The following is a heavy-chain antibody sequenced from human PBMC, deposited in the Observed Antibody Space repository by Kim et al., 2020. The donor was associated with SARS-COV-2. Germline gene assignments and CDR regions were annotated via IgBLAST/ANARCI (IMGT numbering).Heavy chain of an antibody. CDR2: ISAYNGNT. CDR1: GYTFTSYG. D-gene: IGHD1-26*01. CDR3: ARDINPYSGSVESFQH. V-gene: IGHV1-18*04. J-gene: IGHJ1*01. Sequence: ASVKVSCKASGYTFTSYGISWVRQAPGQGLEWMGWISAYNGNTNYAQKLQGRVTMTTDTSTSTAYMELRSLRSDDTAVYYCARDINPYSGSVESFQHWGQGTLVTVSS.